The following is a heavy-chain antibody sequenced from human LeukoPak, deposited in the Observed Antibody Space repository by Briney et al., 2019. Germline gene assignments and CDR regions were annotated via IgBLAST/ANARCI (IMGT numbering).Heavy chain of an antibody. D-gene: IGHD3-10*01. CDR1: GGSSSGNY. V-gene: IGHV4-34*01. CDR3: ARGLGSGSYYHY. J-gene: IGHJ4*02. Sequence: TSETLSLTCAIYGGSSSGNYWSWVRQPPGKGLEWIGEINRGGNTNYNPSLKSRVTISVDTSKNQFSLKLTSVTAADTAVYYCARGLGSGSYYHYWGQGTLVTVSS. CDR2: INRGGNT.